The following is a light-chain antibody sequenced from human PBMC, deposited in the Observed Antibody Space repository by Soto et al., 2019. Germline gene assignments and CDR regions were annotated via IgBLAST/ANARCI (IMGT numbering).Light chain of an antibody. CDR1: QSVSSN. CDR3: QQYNDSWT. J-gene: IGKJ1*01. V-gene: IGKV3-15*01. Sequence: EVVMTQSPATLSVSPGERATLSCRASQSVSSNLAWYQQKPGQAPRRLIYGASTRATGSPAKFSGSGSGTEFTLTIRRLQSEEFAVYYCQQYNDSWTFGQGTKVEIK. CDR2: GAS.